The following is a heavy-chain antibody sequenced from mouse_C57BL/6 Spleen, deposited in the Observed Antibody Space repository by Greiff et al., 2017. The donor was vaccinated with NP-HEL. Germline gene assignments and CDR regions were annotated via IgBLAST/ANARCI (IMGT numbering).Heavy chain of an antibody. CDR3: ARHEYAMDY. CDR2: ISNGGGST. V-gene: IGHV5-12*01. CDR1: GFTFSDYY. J-gene: IGHJ4*01. Sequence: EVKLMESGGGLVQPGGSLKLSCAASGFTFSDYYMYWVRQTPEKRLEWVAYISNGGGSTYYPDTVKGRFTISRDNAKNTLYLQMSRLKSEDTAMYYCARHEYAMDYWGQGTSVTVSS.